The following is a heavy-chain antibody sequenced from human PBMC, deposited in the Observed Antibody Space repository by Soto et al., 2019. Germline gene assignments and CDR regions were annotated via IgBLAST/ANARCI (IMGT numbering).Heavy chain of an antibody. J-gene: IGHJ4*02. V-gene: IGHV3-30*18. Sequence: QVQLVESGGGVVQPGRSLRLSCAASGFTFSSNGMHWVRQASGKGLEWVAFISYDGSVKYYAESVKGRFTICRDNSKNTLYLQMNSLRPEDTAIYYWAKDLPGDRRLKNSFAYLGQGTLGTVSS. CDR1: GFTFSSNG. CDR2: ISYDGSVK. CDR3: AKDLPGDRRLKNSFAY. D-gene: IGHD3-16*01.